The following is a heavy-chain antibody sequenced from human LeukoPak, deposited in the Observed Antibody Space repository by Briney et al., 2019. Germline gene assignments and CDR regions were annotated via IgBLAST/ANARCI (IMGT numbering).Heavy chain of an antibody. V-gene: IGHV4-38-2*01. Sequence: SETLSLTCAVSGYSISSGYYWGWIRQPPGKGLEWIGSIYHSGSTYYNPSLKSRVTISVDTSENQFSLKLSSVTAADTAVYYCARQASVAVRSSVGYWGPGTLITVSS. CDR2: IYHSGST. CDR1: GYSISSGYY. CDR3: ARQASVAVRSSVGY. D-gene: IGHD6-6*01. J-gene: IGHJ4*02.